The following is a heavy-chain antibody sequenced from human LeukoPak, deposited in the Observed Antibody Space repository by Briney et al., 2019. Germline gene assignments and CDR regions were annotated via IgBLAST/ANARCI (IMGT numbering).Heavy chain of an antibody. J-gene: IGHJ4*02. V-gene: IGHV3-7*01. D-gene: IGHD3-22*01. CDR2: IKQDGSEK. CDR3: AREVVGITMIFDY. Sequence: GGSLRLSCAASGFTFSSYWMSWVRQAPGKGLEWVANIKQDGSEKYYVDSVKGRFTISRDNAKNSLYLQMSSLRAEDTAVYYCAREVVGITMIFDYWGQGTLVTVSS. CDR1: GFTFSSYW.